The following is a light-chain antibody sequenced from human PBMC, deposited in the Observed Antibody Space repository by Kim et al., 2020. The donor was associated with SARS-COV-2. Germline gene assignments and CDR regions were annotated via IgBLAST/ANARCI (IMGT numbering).Light chain of an antibody. CDR2: NTN. Sequence: QTVVTQEPSFSVSPGGTVTLTCGLSSGSVSTSYYPSWYQQTPGQAPRTLIYNTNTRSSGVPDRFSGSILGNKAALTITGAQADDESDYYCVLCMGSGIWVFGGGTKVTVL. J-gene: IGLJ3*02. V-gene: IGLV8-61*01. CDR3: VLCMGSGIWV. CDR1: SGSVSTSYY.